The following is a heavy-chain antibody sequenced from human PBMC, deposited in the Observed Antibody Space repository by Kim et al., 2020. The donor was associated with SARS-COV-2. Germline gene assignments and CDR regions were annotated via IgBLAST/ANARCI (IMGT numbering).Heavy chain of an antibody. D-gene: IGHD4-17*01. Sequence: GGSLRLSCAASGFTFSNYWMSWVRQAPGKGLEWVATMKPDGSQKYYVDSVKGRFSISRDNAKNSLYLQMNSLRGEDTAVYFCARSRDYATYWGRGLLVTV. CDR1: GFTFSNYW. CDR2: MKPDGSQK. V-gene: IGHV3-7*01. CDR3: ARSRDYATY. J-gene: IGHJ4*02.